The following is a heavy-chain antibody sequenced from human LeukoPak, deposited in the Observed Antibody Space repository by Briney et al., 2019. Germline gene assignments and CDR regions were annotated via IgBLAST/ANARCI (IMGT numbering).Heavy chain of an antibody. V-gene: IGHV3-33*01. CDR3: ARDLTSNVAVTEYHYYAMDV. CDR2: IWYDGSNK. J-gene: IGHJ6*02. Sequence: PGRSLRLSCAASGFTFSSYGMHWVRQAPGKGLEWVAVIWYDGSNKYYADSVKGRFTISRDNSKNTLYLQMNSLRAEDTAVYYCARDLTSNVAVTEYHYYAMDVWGQGTTVTVSS. D-gene: IGHD6-19*01. CDR1: GFTFSSYG.